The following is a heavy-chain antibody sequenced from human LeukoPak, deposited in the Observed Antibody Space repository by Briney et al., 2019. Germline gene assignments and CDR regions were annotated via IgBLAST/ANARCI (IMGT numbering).Heavy chain of an antibody. D-gene: IGHD5-12*01. Sequence: GGSLRLSCAASGFTFSSYNMDWVRQAPGGGLEWVSSITSSSSDSYYTDSVKGRFTISRDNAKNSLYLQMNSLRPEDTAVYFCARDGAVATIIRDNWFDPWGQGTRVTVSA. CDR2: ITSSSSDS. J-gene: IGHJ5*02. CDR1: GFTFSSYN. CDR3: ARDGAVATIIRDNWFDP. V-gene: IGHV3-21*01.